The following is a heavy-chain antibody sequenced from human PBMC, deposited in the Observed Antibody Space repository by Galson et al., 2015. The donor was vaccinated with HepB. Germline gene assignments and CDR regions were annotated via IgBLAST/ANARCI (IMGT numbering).Heavy chain of an antibody. J-gene: IGHJ4*02. D-gene: IGHD2-15*01. Sequence: SLRLSCAASGFTFTSYAMHWVRQAPGKVLEWVAIVSHDGSNNSYADSVKGRFTISRDNSKNTLYLQMNSLRAEDTAVYYCARDGCGGTCYTYYFDNWGQGTLVTVSS. V-gene: IGHV3-30-3*01. CDR1: GFTFTSYA. CDR3: ARDGCGGTCYTYYFDN. CDR2: VSHDGSNN.